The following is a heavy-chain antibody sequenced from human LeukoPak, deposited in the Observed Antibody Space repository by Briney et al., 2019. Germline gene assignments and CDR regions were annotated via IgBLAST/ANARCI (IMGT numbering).Heavy chain of an antibody. V-gene: IGHV3-21*01. CDR1: GFTFSSYS. Sequence: GGSLRLSCAASGFTFSSYSMNWVRQAPGKGLEWVSSISSSSSYIYYADSVKGRFTISRDNAKNSLYLQMYSLRAEDTAVYYCARDASIAAAGTVGWFDPWGQGTLVTVSS. CDR3: ARDASIAAAGTVGWFDP. J-gene: IGHJ5*02. CDR2: ISSSSSYI. D-gene: IGHD6-13*01.